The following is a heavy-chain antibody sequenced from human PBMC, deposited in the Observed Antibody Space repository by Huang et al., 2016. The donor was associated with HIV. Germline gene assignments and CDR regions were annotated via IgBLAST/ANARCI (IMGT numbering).Heavy chain of an antibody. V-gene: IGHV1-69*18. CDR3: ARESNIVVVPHTIKFFDY. CDR1: GGNFSNHV. Sequence: QVQLVQSGAEVKKPGSSVKVSCKASGGNFSNHVVSGVRQGTGQGLEWMGRITPIFGTKNYEQKCQGRVTITADESTGTAYLELSSLRSEDTAVYFCARESNIVVVPHTIKFFDYWGQGTLVTVSS. CDR2: ITPIFGTK. D-gene: IGHD2-2*01. J-gene: IGHJ4*02.